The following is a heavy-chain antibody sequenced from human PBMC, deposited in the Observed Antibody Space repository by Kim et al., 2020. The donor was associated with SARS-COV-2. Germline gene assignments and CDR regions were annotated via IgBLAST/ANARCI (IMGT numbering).Heavy chain of an antibody. Sequence: GGSLRLSCIASGFTFSDYYIDWVRQVPGKALVWVAHISFDGSSLAYADSVQGRFTISRDNARNTAYLQMTSLRGEDTALYYFGRRGSPTWTFDIWGQGT. CDR2: ISFDGSSL. D-gene: IGHD3-16*01. V-gene: IGHV3-74*01. J-gene: IGHJ3*02. CDR3: GRRGSPTWTFDI. CDR1: GFTFSDYY.